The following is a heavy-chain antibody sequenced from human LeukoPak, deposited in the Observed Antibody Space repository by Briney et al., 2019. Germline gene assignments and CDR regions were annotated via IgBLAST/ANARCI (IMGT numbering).Heavy chain of an antibody. D-gene: IGHD2-8*01. J-gene: IGHJ6*03. V-gene: IGHV4-4*09. CDR1: GGSVSSYY. CDR2: IYSSGST. Sequence: SETLSLTCTVSGGSVSSYYWTWIRQPPGKGLEWIGYIYSSGSTKYNPSLKSRVAISVDRSQNQVSLRLTSVTAADTAVYFCGRLGSFCTTGVCFSEHYYYYYMDVWGKGTTVTVSS. CDR3: GRLGSFCTTGVCFSEHYYYYYMDV.